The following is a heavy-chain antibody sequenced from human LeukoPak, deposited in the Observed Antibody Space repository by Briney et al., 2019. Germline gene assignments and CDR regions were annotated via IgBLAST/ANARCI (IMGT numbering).Heavy chain of an antibody. V-gene: IGHV4-59*01. J-gene: IGHJ4*02. CDR1: GGSISSYY. CDR2: IYYSGGT. D-gene: IGHD2-2*01. Sequence: PSETLSLTCTVSGGSISSYYWSWIRQPPGKGLEWIGYIYYSGGTNYNPSLKSRVTISVDTSKNQFSLKLSSVTAADTAVYYCARGAVVVPAAWTPYYFDYWGQGTLVTVSS. CDR3: ARGAVVVPAAWTPYYFDY.